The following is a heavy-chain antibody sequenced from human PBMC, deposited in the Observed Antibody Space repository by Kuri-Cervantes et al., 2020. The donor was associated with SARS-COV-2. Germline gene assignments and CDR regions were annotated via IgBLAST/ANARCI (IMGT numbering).Heavy chain of an antibody. CDR3: ARDAPGGTIFGVFIGDRGWFDP. J-gene: IGHJ5*02. CDR2: IIPILGIA. V-gene: IGHV1-69*04. Sequence: SVKVSCKASGYTFTSYGISWVRQAPGQGLEWMGRIIPILGIANYAQKFQGRVTITADKSTSTAYMELSSLRSEDTAVYYCARDAPGGTIFGVFIGDRGWFDPWGQGTLVTVSS. CDR1: GYTFTSYG. D-gene: IGHD3-3*01.